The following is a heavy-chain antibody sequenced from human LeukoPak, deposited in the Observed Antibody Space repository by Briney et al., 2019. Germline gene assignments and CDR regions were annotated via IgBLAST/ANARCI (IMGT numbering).Heavy chain of an antibody. CDR1: GASVNSDTYY. D-gene: IGHD3-16*01. CDR3: ATRPPGESYVPYFDY. J-gene: IGHJ4*02. Sequence: SETLSLTCTVSGASVNSDTYYWSWIRQPPGEGLEWIGYIHYSGNTNYNPSLMSRVTISVDTSKNQFSLKLSSVTAADTAVYYCATRPPGESYVPYFDYWGQGTPVTVSS. CDR2: IHYSGNT. V-gene: IGHV4-61*01.